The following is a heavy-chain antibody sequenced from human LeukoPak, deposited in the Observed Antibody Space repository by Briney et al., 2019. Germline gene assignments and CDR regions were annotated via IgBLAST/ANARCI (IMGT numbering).Heavy chain of an antibody. CDR3: AKSFGAWESVYYFDY. Sequence: PGGSLRLSRAVSGITFSSYAMSWVRQAPGKGLEWVSAISGSGGRTYYADSVKGRFTISRDTPKNTVYLQMNSLRAEDTAVYFCAKSFGAWESVYYFDYWVQG. CDR1: GITFSSYA. D-gene: IGHD1-26*01. CDR2: ISGSGGRT. V-gene: IGHV3-23*01. J-gene: IGHJ4*02.